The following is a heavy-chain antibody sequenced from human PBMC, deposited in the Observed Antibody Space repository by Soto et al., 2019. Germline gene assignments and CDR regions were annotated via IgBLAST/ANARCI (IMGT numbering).Heavy chain of an antibody. CDR3: ARLGGNHQNLYYYYYMDV. V-gene: IGHV4-59*12. J-gene: IGHJ6*03. CDR2: IYYSGST. D-gene: IGHD3-16*01. CDR1: GGSISSYY. Sequence: SETLSLTCTVSGGSISSYYWSWIRQPPRKGLEWIGYIYYSGSTNYNPSLKSRVTISVDTSKNQFSLKLSSVTAADTAVYYCARLGGNHQNLYYYYYMDVWGKGTTVTVSS.